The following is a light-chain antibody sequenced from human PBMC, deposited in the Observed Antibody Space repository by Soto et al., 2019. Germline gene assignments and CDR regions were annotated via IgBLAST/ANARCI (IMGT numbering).Light chain of an antibody. V-gene: IGLV1-40*01. CDR2: GNS. Sequence: QSVLTQPPSVSGAPGQRVTISCTGSSSNIGAGYGVHWYQQLPGTAPKLLIYGNSNRPSGVPDRLSGSKSGTSASLAITGLQAEDEADYYCQSYDSSLSNWVFGGGTKLTVL. CDR3: QSYDSSLSNWV. J-gene: IGLJ3*02. CDR1: SSNIGAGYG.